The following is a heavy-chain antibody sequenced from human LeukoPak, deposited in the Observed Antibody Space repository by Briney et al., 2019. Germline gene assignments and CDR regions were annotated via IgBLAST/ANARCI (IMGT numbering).Heavy chain of an antibody. CDR3: ARDHCSGGSCYSFDY. Sequence: PGGSLRLSCAASGFTFSSYWMHWVRQAPGKGLVWVSRINSDGSSTSYADSVKGRFTISRDNAKNTLYLQMNSLRAEDTAVYYCARDHCSGGSCYSFDYWGQGTLVTVSS. D-gene: IGHD2-15*01. CDR2: INSDGSST. J-gene: IGHJ4*02. V-gene: IGHV3-74*01. CDR1: GFTFSSYW.